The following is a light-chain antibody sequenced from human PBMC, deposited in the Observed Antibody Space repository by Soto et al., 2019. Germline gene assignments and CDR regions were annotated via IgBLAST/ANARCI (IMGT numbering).Light chain of an antibody. CDR2: GAS. CDR1: QSVSNKY. V-gene: IGKV3-20*01. CDR3: QQCGSAPYT. Sequence: ETVLTQSPGTLSLSPGESATLSCRASQSVSNKYLVWYQQKPGQAPRLLIHGASSRATGIPDRFSGSGSGTDCTLTINRLEPADSAVYYCQQCGSAPYTGGQGTKLEIK. J-gene: IGKJ2*01.